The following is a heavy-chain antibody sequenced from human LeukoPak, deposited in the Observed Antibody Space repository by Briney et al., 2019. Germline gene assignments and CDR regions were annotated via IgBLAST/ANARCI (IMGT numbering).Heavy chain of an antibody. CDR1: GFTFSSYA. CDR3: AKDPRHCSSTSCYGY. V-gene: IGHV3-23*01. CDR2: ISGSGGST. Sequence: GGSLRLSCAASGFTFSSYAMSRVRQAPGKGLEWVSAISGSGGSTYYADSVKGRFTISRDNSKNTLYLQMNSLRAEDTAVYYCAKDPRHCSSTSCYGYWGQGTLVTVSS. D-gene: IGHD2-2*01. J-gene: IGHJ4*02.